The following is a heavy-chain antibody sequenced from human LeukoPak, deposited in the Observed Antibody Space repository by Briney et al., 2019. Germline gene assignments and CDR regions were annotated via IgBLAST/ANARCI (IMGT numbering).Heavy chain of an antibody. Sequence: ASVKVSCKASGYTFTSYGISWVRQAPGQGLEWMGWISAYNGNTNYAQKLQGRVTMTTDTSTSTAYMELRSLRSDDTAVYYCAVGGYDILTGYSSGIDYWGQGTLVTVSS. CDR2: ISAYNGNT. J-gene: IGHJ4*02. V-gene: IGHV1-18*01. CDR1: GYTFTSYG. CDR3: AVGGYDILTGYSSGIDY. D-gene: IGHD3-9*01.